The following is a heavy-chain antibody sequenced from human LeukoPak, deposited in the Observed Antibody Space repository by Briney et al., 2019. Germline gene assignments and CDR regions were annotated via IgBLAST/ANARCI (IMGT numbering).Heavy chain of an antibody. CDR3: AREAGEYSSSVWAN. CDR1: GGTFSSYA. CDR2: IIPIFGTA. D-gene: IGHD6-6*01. Sequence: GASVKVSCKASGGTFSSYAISWVRQAPGQGLEWMGGIIPIFGTANYAQKFQDRVTITADESTSTAYMELSSLRSEDTAVYYCAREAGEYSSSVWANWGQGTLVTVSS. J-gene: IGHJ4*02. V-gene: IGHV1-69*13.